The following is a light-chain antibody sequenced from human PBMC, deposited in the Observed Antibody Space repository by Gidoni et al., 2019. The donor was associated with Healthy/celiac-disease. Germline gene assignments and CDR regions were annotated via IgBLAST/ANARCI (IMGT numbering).Light chain of an antibody. Sequence: EIVLTQSPGTLSLSPGERATLYCRASQRVSSSYLAWYQQKPGQAPRLLIYGASSRATGIPDRFSGSGSGTDFTLTISRLEPEDFAVYYCQQYGSSPCSFGQGTKLEIK. CDR1: QRVSSSY. J-gene: IGKJ2*04. CDR3: QQYGSSPCS. CDR2: GAS. V-gene: IGKV3-20*01.